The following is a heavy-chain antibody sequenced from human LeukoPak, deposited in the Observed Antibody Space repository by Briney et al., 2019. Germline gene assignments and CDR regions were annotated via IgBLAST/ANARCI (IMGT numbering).Heavy chain of an antibody. CDR1: GFTFSSYA. CDR3: AKDRWTEVDAFDI. D-gene: IGHD1-1*01. CDR2: ISGSGTST. J-gene: IGHJ3*02. Sequence: PGGSLRLSCAASGFTFSSYAMTWVRQAPGKGLEWVSAISGSGTSTYYADSVKGRFTISRDNSKNTLYLQMNSLRAEDTAVYYCAKDRWTEVDAFDIWGQGTMVTVSS. V-gene: IGHV3-23*01.